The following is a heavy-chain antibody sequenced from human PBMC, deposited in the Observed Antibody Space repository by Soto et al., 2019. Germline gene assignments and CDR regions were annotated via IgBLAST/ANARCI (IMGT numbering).Heavy chain of an antibody. D-gene: IGHD5-12*01. CDR3: ARVAGLREGYAMSASDI. CDR2: IYHTGST. J-gene: IGHJ3*02. Sequence: QVQLQESGPGLVKPSETLSLTCTVSGVSVSSGSYYWSWIRQPPGKGLEWIGYIYHTGSTKYNPSLKSRVTISVDTSKNQFSLNLTSVTAADTAVYYCARVAGLREGYAMSASDIWGQGTMVTVSS. V-gene: IGHV4-61*01. CDR1: GVSVSSGSYY.